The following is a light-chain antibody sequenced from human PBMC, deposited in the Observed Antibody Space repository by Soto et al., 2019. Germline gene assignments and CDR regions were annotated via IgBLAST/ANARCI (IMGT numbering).Light chain of an antibody. CDR3: AAWDASLNGYV. CDR2: SYD. J-gene: IGLJ1*01. V-gene: IGLV1-44*01. Sequence: QSALTQPPSASGTPGQRVTISCSTSSSNIGGNTVNWYQQVPGTAPKLLIYSYDQRPSGVPDRFSGSKSGTSASLAISGLQSEDEADYYCAAWDASLNGYVFVTGTKVTVL. CDR1: SSNIGGNT.